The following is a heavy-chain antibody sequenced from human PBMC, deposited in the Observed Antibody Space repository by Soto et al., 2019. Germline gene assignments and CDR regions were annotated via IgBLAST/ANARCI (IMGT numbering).Heavy chain of an antibody. D-gene: IGHD6-6*01. V-gene: IGHV3-23*01. CDR3: AKDLHRQYSSSSNRHYYYGMDV. CDR2: DSGIGGRT. CDR1: GFTFSSHA. J-gene: IGHJ6*02. Sequence: LRLSCAASGFTFSSHAMSWVRQAPGKGLEWVSGDSGIGGRTYYADSVKGRFTISRDNSKNTLYLQMNSLRAEDTAVYYCAKDLHRQYSSSSNRHYYYGMDVWGQGTTVTSP.